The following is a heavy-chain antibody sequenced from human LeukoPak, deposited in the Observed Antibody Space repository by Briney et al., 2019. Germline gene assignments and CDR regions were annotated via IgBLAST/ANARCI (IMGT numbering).Heavy chain of an antibody. D-gene: IGHD3-22*01. J-gene: IGHJ4*02. CDR2: ISGSGGST. CDR1: GFTFSSYA. Sequence: PGGSLRLSCAASGFTFSSYAMSWVRQAPGKGLEWVSAISGSGGSTYYADSVKGRFTISRDNSKNTLYLQMNSLRAEDTAVYYCAKPYYYDSSGSAAFGYWGQGTLVTVSS. V-gene: IGHV3-23*01. CDR3: AKPYYYDSSGSAAFGY.